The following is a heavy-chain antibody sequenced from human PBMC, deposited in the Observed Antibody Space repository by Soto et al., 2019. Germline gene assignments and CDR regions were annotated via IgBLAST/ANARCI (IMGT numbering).Heavy chain of an antibody. CDR1: GFTFSNYA. V-gene: IGHV3-23*01. D-gene: IGHD6-13*01. CDR2: ISGSGGST. CDR3: AKEQRSSWYEIDY. J-gene: IGHJ4*02. Sequence: EVQLLESGGGLVQPGGSLRLSCAASGFTFSNYAVTWVRQAPGKGLEWVSTISGSGGSTYYADSVKGRFTISRDNSKNTLYLQMNSLRAEDTAVYYCAKEQRSSWYEIDYWGQGTLVTVSS.